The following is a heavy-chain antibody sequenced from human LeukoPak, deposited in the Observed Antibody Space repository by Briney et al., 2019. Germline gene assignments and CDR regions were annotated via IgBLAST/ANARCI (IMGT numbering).Heavy chain of an antibody. CDR3: ARERNFYSFDY. J-gene: IGHJ4*02. Sequence: GGSLRLSCAASGFTFNDYTMTWVRQAPGKGLEWVSSITGDCNYIFYADSVKGRFTTFRDNPQNSLFLELNSLRREDTAVYYCARERNFYSFDYWGQGALVTVSS. V-gene: IGHV3-21*01. CDR1: GFTFNDYT. CDR2: ITGDCNYI. D-gene: IGHD3-3*01.